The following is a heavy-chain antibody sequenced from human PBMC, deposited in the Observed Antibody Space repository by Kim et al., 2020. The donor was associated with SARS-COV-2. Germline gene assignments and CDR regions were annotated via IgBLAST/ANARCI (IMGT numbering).Heavy chain of an antibody. CDR3: ARADYAYNWFDP. V-gene: IGHV4-31*02. J-gene: IGHJ5*02. D-gene: IGHD4-17*01. Sequence: YYTPALKSRVTISVDPSKNQFSLKLSSVTAADTAVYYCARADYAYNWFDPWGQGTLVTVSS.